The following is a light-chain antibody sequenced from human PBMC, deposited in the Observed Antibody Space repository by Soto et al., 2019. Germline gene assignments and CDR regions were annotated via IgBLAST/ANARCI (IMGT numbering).Light chain of an antibody. CDR2: DTS. J-gene: IGKJ4*01. CDR3: QHYVNWPLT. CDR1: QGIGDT. Sequence: EIVMTQSPATLSVSPEEGATLSCRASQGIGDTLAWYQQKPDQTPRLLIYDTSIRATGVPARFSGSRSGAEFTLTISSLQSEDFAVYYCQHYVNWPLTFGGGTKVESK. V-gene: IGKV3-15*01.